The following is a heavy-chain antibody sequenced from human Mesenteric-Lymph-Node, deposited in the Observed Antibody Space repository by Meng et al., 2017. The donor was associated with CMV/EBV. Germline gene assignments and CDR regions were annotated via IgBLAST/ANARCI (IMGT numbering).Heavy chain of an antibody. J-gene: IGHJ4*02. CDR3: ARDLYYYDSSGPLGD. CDR1: GYTFTGYY. CDR2: INPNSGGT. Sequence: SCKASGYTFTGYYMHWVRQAPGQGLEWMGWINPNSGGTNYAQKFQGRVTMTRDTSISTAYMELSRLRSDDTAVYYCARDLYYYDSSGPLGDWGQGTLVTVSS. D-gene: IGHD3-22*01. V-gene: IGHV1-2*02.